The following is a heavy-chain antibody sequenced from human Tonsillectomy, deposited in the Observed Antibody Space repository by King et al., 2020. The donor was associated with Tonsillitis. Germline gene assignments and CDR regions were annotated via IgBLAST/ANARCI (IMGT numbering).Heavy chain of an antibody. CDR2: ITRGSTYT. V-gene: IGHV3-11*06. D-gene: IGHD6-13*01. CDR1: GFTFRDHH. CDR3: ARDVESYSSSVPSDY. Sequence: QVQLVESGGGLVKPGGSLRLSCAASGFTFRDHHMSWIRQAPGKGLEWVSYITRGSTYTSYADSVKGRFTISRDNAKNSLYLQMNGLRAEDTALYYCARDVESYSSSVPSDYWGQGTLVTVSS. J-gene: IGHJ4*02.